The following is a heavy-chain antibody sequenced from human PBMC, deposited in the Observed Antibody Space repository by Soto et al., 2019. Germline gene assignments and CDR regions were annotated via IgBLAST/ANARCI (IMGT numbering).Heavy chain of an antibody. D-gene: IGHD6-19*01. Sequence: VQLVESGGGVVQPGRSLRLSCAASGFTFSYYAMHWVRQAPGKGREWVAGVSHDGRNTHYADSVKGRFTISRDSSKNTVSLEMTSLRAEDTAVYYCAKGGRQWLVTSDFNYWGQGALVTVSS. CDR3: AKGGRQWLVTSDFNY. V-gene: IGHV3-30*18. J-gene: IGHJ4*02. CDR2: VSHDGRNT. CDR1: GFTFSYYA.